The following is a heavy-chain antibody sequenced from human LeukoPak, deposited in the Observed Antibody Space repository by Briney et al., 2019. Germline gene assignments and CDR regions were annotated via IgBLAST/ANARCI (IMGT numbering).Heavy chain of an antibody. CDR1: GFTFSSYE. CDR2: ISSNGSTI. CDR3: ARQAYGDHGDY. Sequence: GGSLRLSCAASGFTFSSYELNWVRQAPGKGLEGVSYISSNGSTIYYADSVKGRFPISRDNAKNSLYLQMNSLRAEDTAVYYCARQAYGDHGDYWGQGTLVTVSS. V-gene: IGHV3-48*03. D-gene: IGHD4-17*01. J-gene: IGHJ4*02.